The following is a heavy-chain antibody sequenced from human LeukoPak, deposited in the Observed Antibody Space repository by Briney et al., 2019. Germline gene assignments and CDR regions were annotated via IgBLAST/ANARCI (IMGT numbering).Heavy chain of an antibody. CDR3: ARIVLDSSPVDTAMVGAFDI. Sequence: GSLRLSCAASGFTVSSNYMSWVRQAPGKGLEWIGYIYYSGSTNYNPSLKSRVTISVDTSKNQFSLKLSSVTAADTAVYYCARIVLDSSPVDTAMVGAFDIWGQGTMVTVSS. J-gene: IGHJ3*02. CDR2: IYYSGST. CDR1: GFTVSSNY. V-gene: IGHV4-59*02. D-gene: IGHD5-18*01.